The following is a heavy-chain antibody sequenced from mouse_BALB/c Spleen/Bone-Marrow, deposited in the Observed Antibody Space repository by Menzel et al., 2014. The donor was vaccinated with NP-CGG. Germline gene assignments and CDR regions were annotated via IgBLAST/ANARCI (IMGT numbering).Heavy chain of an antibody. D-gene: IGHD4-1*01. V-gene: IGHV1-7*01. CDR3: ARYWDAY. Sequence: VKLQESRAELAKPGASVKMSCKASGYTFTNYWMHWVKQRPGQGLEWIGYIDPSTYYTRYNQKFKDKATLTADKSSSTAYLQLSSLTSEDSAVYYCARYWDAYWGQGTLVTVSA. CDR1: GYTFTNYW. CDR2: IDPSTYYT. J-gene: IGHJ3*01.